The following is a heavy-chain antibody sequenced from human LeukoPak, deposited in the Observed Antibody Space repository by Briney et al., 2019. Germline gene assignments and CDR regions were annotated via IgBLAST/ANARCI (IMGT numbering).Heavy chain of an antibody. CDR1: GFTFSSYA. J-gene: IGHJ4*02. V-gene: IGHV3-30-3*01. D-gene: IGHD6-19*01. CDR2: ISYDGSNK. CDR3: ARVTGYSSGWPD. Sequence: GGSLRLSCAASGFTFSSYAMHWVRQAPGKGLEWVAVISYDGSNKYYADSVKGRFTISRDNSKNTLYLQMNSLRAEDTAVYYCARVTGYSSGWPDWGQGTLVTVSS.